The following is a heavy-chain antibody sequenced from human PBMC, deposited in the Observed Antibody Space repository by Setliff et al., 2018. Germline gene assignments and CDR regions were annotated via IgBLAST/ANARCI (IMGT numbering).Heavy chain of an antibody. D-gene: IGHD2-21*01. CDR1: GGSFSAYY. J-gene: IGHJ2*01. CDR3: AREGVGIVRRGYFDL. V-gene: IGHV4-34*01. CDR2: INHSGST. Sequence: SETLSLTCAVYGGSFSAYYWSWIRQPPGKGLEWIGEINHSGSTIYNPSLKSRVTIPVDTSKNQFSLKLSSVTAADTAVYYCAREGVGIVRRGYFDLWGRGTLVTVSS.